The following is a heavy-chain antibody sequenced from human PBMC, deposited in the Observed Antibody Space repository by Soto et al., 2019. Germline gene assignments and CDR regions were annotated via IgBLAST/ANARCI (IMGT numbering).Heavy chain of an antibody. CDR1: DGSIRDYC. CDR3: ARGYSYGMRYFDY. V-gene: IGHV4-59*01. J-gene: IGHJ4*02. Sequence: PSEMLSLRSTVADGSIRDYCWSWILQPPGKGLEWIGYIYYSGSTNYNPSLKSRVTISVDTSKNQFSLKLSSVTAADTAVYYCARGYSYGMRYFDYWGQVTLVTVSS. D-gene: IGHD5-18*01. CDR2: IYYSGST.